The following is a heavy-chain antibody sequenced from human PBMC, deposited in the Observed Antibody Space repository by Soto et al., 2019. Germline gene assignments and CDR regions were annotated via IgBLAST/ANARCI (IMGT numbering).Heavy chain of an antibody. J-gene: IGHJ3*02. CDR1: GFTFSSYA. CDR3: AKDLVVAAAGRGDAFDI. D-gene: IGHD6-13*01. Sequence: GGSLRLSCAASGFTFSSYAMSWVRQAPGKGLEWVSAISGSGGSTYYADSVKGLFTISRNNSKNTLYLQMNSLRAEEPAVYYCAKDLVVAAAGRGDAFDIGGQGTMVTVS. CDR2: ISGSGGST. V-gene: IGHV3-23*01.